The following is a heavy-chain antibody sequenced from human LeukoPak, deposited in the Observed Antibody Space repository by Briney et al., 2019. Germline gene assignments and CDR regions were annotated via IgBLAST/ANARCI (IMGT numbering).Heavy chain of an antibody. CDR1: GFTFSSYA. J-gene: IGHJ3*02. V-gene: IGHV3-23*01. CDR2: ISGSDGST. Sequence: GGSLRLSCAASGFTFSSYAMSWVRQAPGKGLEWVSAISGSDGSTYYADSVKGRFTISRDNSKNTLYLQMNSPRAEDTAVYYCAKGDGDYEDAFDIWGQGTMVTVSS. CDR3: AKGDGDYEDAFDI. D-gene: IGHD4-17*01.